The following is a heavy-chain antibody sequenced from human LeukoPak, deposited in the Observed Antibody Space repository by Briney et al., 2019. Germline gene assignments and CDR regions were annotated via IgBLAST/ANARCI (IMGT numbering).Heavy chain of an antibody. CDR2: ISGSGGST. CDR1: GFTFSSYA. CDR3: AKGKQWPGGYFDY. D-gene: IGHD6-19*01. Sequence: AGGSLRLSCAASGFTFSSYAMSWVRQAPGKGLEWVSAISGSGGSTYYADSVKGRFTISRDNSKNTLYLQMNSLGAEDTAVYYCAKGKQWPGGYFDYWGQGTLVTVSS. J-gene: IGHJ4*02. V-gene: IGHV3-23*01.